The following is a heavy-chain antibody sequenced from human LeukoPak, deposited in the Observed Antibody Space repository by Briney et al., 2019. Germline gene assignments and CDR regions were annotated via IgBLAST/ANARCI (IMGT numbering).Heavy chain of an antibody. V-gene: IGHV4-34*01. Sequence: SETLSLTCVVYGESFSGYSWSWLRQPPGKGLEWIGEINQRRNTNYNPSLKSRVTISIDTSKNQFSLKLSSVTAADTAVYYCARWRGITMIFRPYHFDYWGQGTLVTVSS. CDR1: GESFSGYS. CDR2: INQRRNT. D-gene: IGHD3-22*01. CDR3: ARWRGITMIFRPYHFDY. J-gene: IGHJ4*02.